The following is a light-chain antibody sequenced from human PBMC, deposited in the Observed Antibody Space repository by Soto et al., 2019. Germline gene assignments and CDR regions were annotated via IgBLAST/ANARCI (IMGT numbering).Light chain of an antibody. V-gene: IGKV1-5*01. J-gene: IGKJ1*01. CDR2: DAS. CDR3: QQYNNWWT. Sequence: DIQMTQSPSTLSASVGDRVTITCRASQSISSWLAWYQQKPGKDPKLLIYDASSLESGVPSRFSGSGSGTEFTLTISSLQSEDFAVYYCQQYNNWWTFGQGTKVDIK. CDR1: QSISSW.